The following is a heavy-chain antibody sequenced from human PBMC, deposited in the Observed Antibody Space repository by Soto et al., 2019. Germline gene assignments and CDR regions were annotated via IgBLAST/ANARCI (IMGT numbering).Heavy chain of an antibody. D-gene: IGHD5-12*01. CDR2: FIPTFPTQ. Sequence: QVQLVQSGAEVKKPGSSVTVSCKASGGTFGTSPFTGLDKAPGQGLEGMEGFIPTFPTQDYAKKFKGRVTITADESTSTAYMELTSLRSEDTAVYYCARDKDRLQLGGNYYYGMDVWGQGTTVTVSS. CDR1: GGTFGTSP. J-gene: IGHJ6*02. V-gene: IGHV1-69*12. CDR3: ARDKDRLQLGGNYYYGMDV.